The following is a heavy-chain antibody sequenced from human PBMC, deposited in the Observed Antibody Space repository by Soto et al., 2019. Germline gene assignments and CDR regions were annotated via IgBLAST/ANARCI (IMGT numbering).Heavy chain of an antibody. CDR2: IGASGDIT. Sequence: LRLSCAASGFSLTNSAVSWVRQAQGKGLEWVAGIGASGDITGYADSVKGRLSISRENSKNTIYLKLNSLRFEDTAVYYCAKDDCTDRGDDYFDYWGPGTLVTVSS. J-gene: IGHJ4*02. CDR1: GFSLTNSA. V-gene: IGHV3-23*01. CDR3: AKDDCTDRGDDYFDY. D-gene: IGHD2-21*02.